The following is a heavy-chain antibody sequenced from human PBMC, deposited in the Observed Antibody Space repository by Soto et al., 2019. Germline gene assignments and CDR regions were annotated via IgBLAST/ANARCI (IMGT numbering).Heavy chain of an antibody. CDR1: GYTFTSYG. D-gene: IGHD6-19*01. V-gene: IGHV1-18*01. Sequence: ASVKVSCKASGYTFTSYGISWVRQAPGQGLEWMGWISAYNGNTNYAQKLQGRVTMTTDTSTSTAYMELRSLRSDDTAVYYCARDDPYRLEQWLSFFDYWGQGTLVTVSS. J-gene: IGHJ4*02. CDR3: ARDDPYRLEQWLSFFDY. CDR2: ISAYNGNT.